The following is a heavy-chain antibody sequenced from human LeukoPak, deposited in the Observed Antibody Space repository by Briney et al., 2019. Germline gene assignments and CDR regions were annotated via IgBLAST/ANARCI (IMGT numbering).Heavy chain of an antibody. CDR1: GGSFSGYY. V-gene: IGHV4-34*09. J-gene: IGHJ6*02. Sequence: SETLSLTCAVYGGSFSGYYWSWIRQPPGKGLEWIGEINHSGSTNYNPSLKSRVTISVDTSKNQFSLKLSSVTAADTAVYYCARVRFSSGSRLYYYGMDVWGQGTTVTVSS. CDR2: INHSGST. D-gene: IGHD3-10*01. CDR3: ARVRFSSGSRLYYYGMDV.